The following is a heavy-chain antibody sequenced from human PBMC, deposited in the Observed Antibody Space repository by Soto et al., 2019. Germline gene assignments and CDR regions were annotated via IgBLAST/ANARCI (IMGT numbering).Heavy chain of an antibody. Sequence: QVQLVQSGAEVKKPESSVKVSCKTSGGTFVRHVISWVRQAPGQGPEWMGKINPLSGISNYAQKFQDRVTFTAATDSSTAYMELSSLRSDDTAVYYCATPACAATWCSPSHNLDHWGQGNLVTVSS. D-gene: IGHD2-2*01. CDR2: INPLSGIS. V-gene: IGHV1-69*09. J-gene: IGHJ4*02. CDR3: ATPACAATWCSPSHNLDH. CDR1: GGTFVRHV.